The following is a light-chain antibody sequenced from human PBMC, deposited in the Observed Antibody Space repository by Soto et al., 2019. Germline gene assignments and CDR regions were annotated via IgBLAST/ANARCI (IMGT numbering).Light chain of an antibody. Sequence: ETVLTQSPGTLYFSPGERATLSCRASQSVGSFLAWYQQKPGQGPRLLIYDASNRATGIPARFSGSGSGTDFTLTISSLEPEDFAVYYCQQRSNWPITFGQGTRLEI. CDR3: QQRSNWPIT. CDR2: DAS. CDR1: QSVGSF. J-gene: IGKJ5*01. V-gene: IGKV3-11*01.